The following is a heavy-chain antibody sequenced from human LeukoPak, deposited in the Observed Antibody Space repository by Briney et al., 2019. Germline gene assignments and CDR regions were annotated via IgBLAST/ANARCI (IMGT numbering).Heavy chain of an antibody. J-gene: IGHJ6*03. D-gene: IGHD6-13*01. CDR3: ARVRSSSRYYYYYYYMDV. Sequence: SETLSLTCTVSGGSISSSSYYWGWIRQPPGKGLEWIGSIYYSRSTYYNPSLKSRVTISVDTSKNQFSLKLSSVTAADTAVYYCARVRSSSRYYYYYYYMDVWGKGTTVTVSS. V-gene: IGHV4-39*07. CDR2: IYYSRST. CDR1: GGSISSSSYY.